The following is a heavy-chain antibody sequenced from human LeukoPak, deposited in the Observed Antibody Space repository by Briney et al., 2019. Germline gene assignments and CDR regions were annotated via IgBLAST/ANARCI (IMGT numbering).Heavy chain of an antibody. V-gene: IGHV3-49*03. CDR3: TRRDGYIFDH. CDR1: GFTFGDFA. Sequence: GGSLRLSCIGSGFTFGDFAVSWFRQAPGKGLEWAGFIRSKANGGTTEYAASVKGRFTISRDDSKSIAYLQVSSRKTEDTAVYYCTRRDGYIFDHWGQGILVTVSS. J-gene: IGHJ4*02. D-gene: IGHD5-24*01. CDR2: IRSKANGGTT.